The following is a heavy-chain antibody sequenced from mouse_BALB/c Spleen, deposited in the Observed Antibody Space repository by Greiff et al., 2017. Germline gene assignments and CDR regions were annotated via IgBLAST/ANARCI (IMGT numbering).Heavy chain of an antibody. CDR3: ARKGYDGYAMDY. V-gene: IGHV3-2*02. CDR2: ISYSGST. Sequence: EVKLVESGPGLVKPSQSLSLTCTVTGYSITSDYAWNWIRQFPGNKLEWMGYISYSGSTSYNPSLKSRISITRDTSKNQFFLQLNSVTTEDTATYYCARKGYDGYAMDYWGQGTSVTVSS. CDR1: GYSITSDYA. J-gene: IGHJ4*01. D-gene: IGHD2-14*01.